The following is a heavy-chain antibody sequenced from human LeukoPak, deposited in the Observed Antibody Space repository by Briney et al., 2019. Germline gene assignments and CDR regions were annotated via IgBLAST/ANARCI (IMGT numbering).Heavy chain of an antibody. V-gene: IGHV4-39*01. CDR2: IYYDGTT. D-gene: IGHD3-10*01. CDR1: GGSVSSTSYY. CDR3: ARHSEYVHYSGSASGFYDY. Sequence: SETLSLTCTVSGGSVSSTSYYWGWIRQPPGKGLEWIGTIYYDGTTYCNPSLKSRVAISVDTSKNQFSVKLTSVTAADTAMYYCARHSEYVHYSGSASGFYDYWGQGTLVSVSS. J-gene: IGHJ4*02.